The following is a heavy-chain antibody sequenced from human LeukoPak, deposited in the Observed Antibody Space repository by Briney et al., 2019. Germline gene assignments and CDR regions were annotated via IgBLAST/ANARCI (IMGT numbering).Heavy chain of an antibody. J-gene: IGHJ5*02. CDR3: AQIGGAAFYNWFDP. CDR1: AFTFSSFG. CDR2: IRYDGSTK. V-gene: IGHV3-30*02. Sequence: GGSLRLSCAASAFTFSSFGMHWVRQAPGKGLEWVAYIRYDGSTKKYADSLEGRFTIYRDNSKNALYLQIDSLRPEDTSVYYCAQIGGAAFYNWFDPWGQGALVTVSS. D-gene: IGHD1-26*01.